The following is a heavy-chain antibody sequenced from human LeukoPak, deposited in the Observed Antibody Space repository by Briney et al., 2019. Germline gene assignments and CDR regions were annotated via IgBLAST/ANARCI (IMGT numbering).Heavy chain of an antibody. CDR2: IYPGGSDT. CDR1: GYSFTNYW. D-gene: IGHD6-13*01. Sequence: GESLKISCKGSGYSFTNYWIGWVRQMPGKGLEWMGIIYPGGSDTRYSPSFQGQVTISADKSISTAYLQWSSLKASDTAMYYCARPSWWSSSPPEYYFDYWGQGTLVTVSS. V-gene: IGHV5-51*01. J-gene: IGHJ4*02. CDR3: ARPSWWSSSPPEYYFDY.